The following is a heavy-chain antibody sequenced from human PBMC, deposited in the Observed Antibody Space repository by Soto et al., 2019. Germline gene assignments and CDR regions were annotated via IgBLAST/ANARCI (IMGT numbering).Heavy chain of an antibody. Sequence: QVQLVESGGGVAQPGRSLRLSCAASGFTFSSYGMHWVRQAPGKGLEWVAVISYDGSNKYYADSVKGRFTISRDNSKNTLYLQINGLRAEDTAVYYCARDGAGSGWRPQAYYYYAMDVWGQGTTVTVSS. CDR2: ISYDGSNK. J-gene: IGHJ6*02. V-gene: IGHV3-30*03. CDR3: ARDGAGSGWRPQAYYYYAMDV. CDR1: GFTFSSYG. D-gene: IGHD6-19*01.